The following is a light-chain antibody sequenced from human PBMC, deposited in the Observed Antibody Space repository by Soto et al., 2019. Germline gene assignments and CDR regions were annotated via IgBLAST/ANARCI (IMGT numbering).Light chain of an antibody. V-gene: IGLV1-44*01. CDR3: AASDDILNGYV. CDR1: SSNIESNT. CDR2: SNY. J-gene: IGLJ1*01. Sequence: VLTQPPSASGTPGQRVTISCSGSSSNIESNTVTWYQQLPGTAPKLVIYSNYDRPSGVPDRFSGSTSGTSASLVIRGLQSEDEADYYCAASDDILNGYVFGGGTKVTVL.